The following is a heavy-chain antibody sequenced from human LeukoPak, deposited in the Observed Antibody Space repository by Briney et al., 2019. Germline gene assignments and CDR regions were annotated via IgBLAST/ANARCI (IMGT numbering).Heavy chain of an antibody. Sequence: ASVKVSCKASGYTFTGYYTHWVRQAPGQGLEWMGWINPNSGGTNYAQKFQGRVTMTRDTSISTAYMELSRLRSDDTAVYYCAAQGTTWEPYYYYMDVWGKGTTVTVSS. CDR1: GYTFTGYY. V-gene: IGHV1-2*02. D-gene: IGHD1-7*01. CDR2: INPNSGGT. J-gene: IGHJ6*03. CDR3: AAQGTTWEPYYYYMDV.